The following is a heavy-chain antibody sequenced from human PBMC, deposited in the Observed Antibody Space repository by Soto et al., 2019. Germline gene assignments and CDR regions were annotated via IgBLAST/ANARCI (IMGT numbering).Heavy chain of an antibody. J-gene: IGHJ6*03. CDR2: ISGSGGST. V-gene: IGHV3-23*01. CDR3: ANTPFGVAAYYYYYYMDV. D-gene: IGHD3-3*01. Sequence: GGSLRLSCAASGFTFSSYAMSWVRQAPGKGLEWVSAISGSGGSTYYADSVKGRFTISRDNSKNTLYLQMNSLRAEDTAVYYCANTPFGVAAYYYYYYMDVWGKGTTVTVSS. CDR1: GFTFSSYA.